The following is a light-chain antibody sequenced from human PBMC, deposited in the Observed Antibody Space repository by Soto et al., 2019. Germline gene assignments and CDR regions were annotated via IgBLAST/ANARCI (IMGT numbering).Light chain of an antibody. CDR1: PGISNY. CDR2: AAS. Sequence: DIQMTQSPSSLSASVGDRVTITCRASPGISNYVVWYQQKPGKVPKLLIYAASTLQSGVPYRFSGSGSGTDFTLTISSLQPEDVATYYCQNYKGAPWTFGQGSKVEIK. V-gene: IGKV1-27*01. CDR3: QNYKGAPWT. J-gene: IGKJ1*01.